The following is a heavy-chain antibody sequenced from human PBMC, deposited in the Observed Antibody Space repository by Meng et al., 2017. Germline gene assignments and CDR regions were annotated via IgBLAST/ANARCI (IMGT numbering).Heavy chain of an antibody. CDR1: GYTGNRYG. CDR2: ISAENGNT. CDR3: ARGGIAVAIDY. D-gene: IGHD6-19*01. Sequence: VQLAQSRGEVKKPGVSGKAFCTASGYTGNRYGSIWVRPAPGQGCGWMGLISAENGNTTYAQKIQGRVTMTTDTSTSTAYMELRSLRSDDTAVYYCARGGIAVAIDYWGQGTLVTVSS. J-gene: IGHJ4*02. V-gene: IGHV1-18*01.